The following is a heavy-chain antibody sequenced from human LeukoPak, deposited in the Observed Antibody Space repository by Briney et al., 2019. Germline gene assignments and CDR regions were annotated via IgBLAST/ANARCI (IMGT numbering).Heavy chain of an antibody. CDR3: ARVGSWYYYYYYMDV. D-gene: IGHD6-13*01. CDR1: GFTFSSYS. CDR2: ISSSSSYI. Sequence: PGGSLRLSCAASGFTFSSYSMNWVRQAPGKGLEWVSSISSSSSYIYYADSVKGRFTISRDNAKNSLYLQMNSLRAEDTAVYYCARVGSWYYYYYYMDVWGKGTTVTVSS. J-gene: IGHJ6*03. V-gene: IGHV3-21*01.